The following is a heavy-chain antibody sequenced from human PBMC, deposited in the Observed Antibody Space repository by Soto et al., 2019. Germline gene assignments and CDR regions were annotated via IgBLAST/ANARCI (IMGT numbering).Heavy chain of an antibody. CDR2: IKQDGSEK. CDR3: ARGLKSYSSSSRWFDP. V-gene: IGHV3-7*01. Sequence: GGSLRLSCAASGFTFSSYWMSWVRQAPGKGLEWVANIKQDGSEKYYVDSVKGRLTISRDNAKNSLYLQMNSLRAEDTAVYYCARGLKSYSSSSRWFDPWGQGTLVTVSS. J-gene: IGHJ5*02. D-gene: IGHD6-6*01. CDR1: GFTFSSYW.